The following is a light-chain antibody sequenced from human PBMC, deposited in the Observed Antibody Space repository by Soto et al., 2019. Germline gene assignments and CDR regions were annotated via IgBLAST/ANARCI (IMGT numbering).Light chain of an antibody. J-gene: IGKJ3*01. Sequence: DIQLTQSPSFLSASVGDRGTITCRASQGIRSYLAWYQQKPGKAPKLLIYAASTLQSGVPSRFSGSGSETELALTISSLQPEDFATYYCQQRNTFVPGTKVDIK. CDR3: QQRNT. V-gene: IGKV1-9*01. CDR2: AAS. CDR1: QGIRSY.